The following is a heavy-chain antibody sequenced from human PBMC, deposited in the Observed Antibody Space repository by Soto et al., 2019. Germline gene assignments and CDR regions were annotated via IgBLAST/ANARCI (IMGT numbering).Heavy chain of an antibody. CDR2: ISGSGGST. D-gene: IGHD6-13*01. CDR3: AKDKAGVAAKPNWFDR. Sequence: EVQLLESGGGLVQPGGSLRLSCAASGFTFSSDSMSWVRQAPGKGLEWVSAISGSGGSTYYADSVKGRFTISRDNSKNTLYLQMSSLRAEHTAVYYCAKDKAGVAAKPNWFDRWGQGTLVTVSS. J-gene: IGHJ5*02. V-gene: IGHV3-23*01. CDR1: GFTFSSDS.